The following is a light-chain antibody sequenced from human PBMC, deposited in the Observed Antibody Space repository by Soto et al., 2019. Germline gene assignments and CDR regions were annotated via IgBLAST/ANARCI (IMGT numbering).Light chain of an antibody. V-gene: IGKV3-20*01. CDR2: DAS. CDR1: QSVGSNY. Sequence: EIVLTQSPDTLSLSPGERGTLSCRASQSVGSNYLAWYQQKPGQAPRLLMYDASGRASGIPDRFSGSGSGTDFTLTISRLEPEDFAVYYCQVYDRSPLFGGGTKVDIK. CDR3: QVYDRSPL. J-gene: IGKJ4*01.